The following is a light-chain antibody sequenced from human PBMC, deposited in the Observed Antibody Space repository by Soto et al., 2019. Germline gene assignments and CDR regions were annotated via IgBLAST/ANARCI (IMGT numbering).Light chain of an antibody. V-gene: IGKV1-5*03. CDR3: QRYNSYPWT. Sequence: DIQMTQSPCTLSASVGDRVTITCRASDSISSWLAWYQQKPGKAPKLLIYKASSLESGVPSRFSGSGSGTEFTLTISSLQPDDFATYYCQRYNSYPWTFGQGTKVEIK. CDR1: DSISSW. CDR2: KAS. J-gene: IGKJ1*01.